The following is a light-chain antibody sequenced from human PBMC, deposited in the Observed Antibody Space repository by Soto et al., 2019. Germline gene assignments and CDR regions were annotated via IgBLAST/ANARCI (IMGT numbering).Light chain of an antibody. V-gene: IGKV4-1*01. J-gene: IGKJ5*01. Sequence: DFVMTQAPDSLTVSLGERATINCKSSQTVLYNSNNKNHLAWFQQKPGHPPKLLIYGASSRPSGVPDQFSGGGSGTDFTLTISSLQPEDVAVYYCQQYYSIPFTFGQGTRLEIK. CDR2: GAS. CDR1: QTVLYNSNNKNH. CDR3: QQYYSIPFT.